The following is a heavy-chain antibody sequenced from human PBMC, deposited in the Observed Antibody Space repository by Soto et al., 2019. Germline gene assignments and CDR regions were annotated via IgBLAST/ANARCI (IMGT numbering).Heavy chain of an antibody. J-gene: IGHJ6*02. CDR1: GCTFSSYA. CDR3: ARDRRYYYYGMDV. V-gene: IGHV1-69*13. Sequence: SVKVSCKASGCTFSSYAISWVRQAPGQGLEWMGGIIPIFGTANYAQKFQGRVTITADESTSTAYMELSSLRSEDTAVYYCARDRRYYYYGMDVWGQGTTVTVSS. CDR2: IIPIFGTA.